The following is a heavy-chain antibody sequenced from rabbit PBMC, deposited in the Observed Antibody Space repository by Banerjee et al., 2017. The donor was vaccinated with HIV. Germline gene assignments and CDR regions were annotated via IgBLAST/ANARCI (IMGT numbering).Heavy chain of an antibody. CDR3: ARDLGGSSDL. J-gene: IGHJ4*01. V-gene: IGHV1S45*01. CDR1: GSDISSNA. CDR2: INAANDDNT. D-gene: IGHD8-1*01. Sequence: QEQLVESGGGLVQPEGSLTLTCKASGSDISSNAMCWVRQAPGKGLEWIACINAANDDNTCYASWAKGRFTISKTSSTTVTLQMTSLTAADTATYFCARDLGGSSDLWGPGTLVTVS.